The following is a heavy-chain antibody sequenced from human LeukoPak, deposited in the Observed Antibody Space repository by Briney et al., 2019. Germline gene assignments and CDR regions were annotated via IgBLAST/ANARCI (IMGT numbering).Heavy chain of an antibody. CDR2: ISYNGNNK. Sequence: GGSLRLSCAASGFTFSSYDMHWVRQAPGKGLEWVAVISYNGNNKYCADSVKGRFTISRDNSKETLYLQMNSLRAEDTAVYHCAKALLTGTYYYYAMDVWGQGTTVTVSS. V-gene: IGHV3-30-3*01. CDR1: GFTFSSYD. CDR3: AKALLTGTYYYYAMDV. J-gene: IGHJ6*02. D-gene: IGHD1-20*01.